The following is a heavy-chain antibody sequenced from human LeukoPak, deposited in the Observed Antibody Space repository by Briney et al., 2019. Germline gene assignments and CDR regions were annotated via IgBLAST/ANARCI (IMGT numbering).Heavy chain of an antibody. CDR3: ARGVRKILKYIDL. D-gene: IGHD3-10*01. Sequence: GGSLRLSCSASGFTFDRSGMLWVRQAPGKGLEWVSSISSTSSHIYCADSVMGRFTISRDNDKNSMFLEMNSLRADDTAVYFCARGVRKILKYIDLWGQGTLVTVSS. J-gene: IGHJ5*02. V-gene: IGHV3-21*01. CDR2: ISSTSSHI. CDR1: GFTFDRSG.